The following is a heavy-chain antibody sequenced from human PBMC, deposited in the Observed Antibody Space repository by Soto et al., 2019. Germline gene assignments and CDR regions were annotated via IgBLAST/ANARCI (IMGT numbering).Heavy chain of an antibody. CDR2: ISGSGSHI. J-gene: IGHJ6*02. CDR1: GFIFSGYY. D-gene: IGHD2-15*01. V-gene: IGHV3-11*01. Sequence: PGGPLRLSCAASGFIFSGYYMTWIRQAPGKGLEWVSYISGSGSHIYYADSVKGRFTISRDNAKNSLYLQLNSLRVEDTAVYYCARARPDIVMVVGATLGYYGMDVWGQGTTVTVSS. CDR3: ARARPDIVMVVGATLGYYGMDV.